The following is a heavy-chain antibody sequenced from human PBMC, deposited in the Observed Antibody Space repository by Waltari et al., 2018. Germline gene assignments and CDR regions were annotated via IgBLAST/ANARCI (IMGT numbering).Heavy chain of an antibody. CDR2: IITMHGIA. CDR3: ARELVVAYFDY. Sequence: QVQLVQSGAEVKTPGSSVKFSCKASGGTFSSYTISWLRTAPWKGLEWVGRIITMHGIAKHGQKVQGRVTITADKSTSTAYLELSSLRSEDTAVYYCARELVVAYFDYWGQGTLVTVSS. V-gene: IGHV1-69*08. D-gene: IGHD2-15*01. J-gene: IGHJ4*02. CDR1: GGTFSSYT.